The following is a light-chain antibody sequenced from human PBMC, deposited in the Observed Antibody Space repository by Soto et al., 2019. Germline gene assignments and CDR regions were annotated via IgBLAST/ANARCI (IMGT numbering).Light chain of an antibody. J-gene: IGKJ2*01. Sequence: EIVMTQSPATLSVSPGERPTLSCRASQSVSSNLAWYQQKPGQAPRLLIYDASTRATGIPARFSGSGSGTEFTLTISSLQSEDFAVYYCQQYNNWPYTFGPGTKLDIK. CDR2: DAS. CDR3: QQYNNWPYT. CDR1: QSVSSN. V-gene: IGKV3-15*01.